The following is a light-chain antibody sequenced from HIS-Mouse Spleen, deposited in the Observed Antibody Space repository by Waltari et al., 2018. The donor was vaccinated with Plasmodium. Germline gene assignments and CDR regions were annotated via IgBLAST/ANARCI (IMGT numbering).Light chain of an antibody. CDR2: EGS. J-gene: IGLJ2*01. CDR3: CSYAGSSTFVV. Sequence: QSALTQPASVSGSPGQSITISCTGTSSAVGSYNLVSWYQQHPGKAHKLMIYEGSKRPSGVSNRFSGSKSGNTASLTISGLQAEDEADYYCCSYAGSSTFVVFGGGTKLTVL. V-gene: IGLV2-23*03. CDR1: SSAVGSYNL.